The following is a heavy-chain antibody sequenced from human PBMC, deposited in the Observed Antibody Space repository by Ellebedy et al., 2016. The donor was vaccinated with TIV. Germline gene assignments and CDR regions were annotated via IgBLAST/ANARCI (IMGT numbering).Heavy chain of an antibody. CDR3: ARDYVRCSSTSCVLSDMDV. V-gene: IGHV3-48*01. CDR1: GFTFSSYS. Sequence: GESLKISXAASGFTFSSYSMNWVRQAPGKGLEWVSYISSSSSTIYYADSVKGRFTISRDNANNSLYLQMNSLRAEDTAVYYCARDYVRCSSTSCVLSDMDVWGQGTTVTVSS. CDR2: ISSSSSTI. D-gene: IGHD2-2*01. J-gene: IGHJ6*02.